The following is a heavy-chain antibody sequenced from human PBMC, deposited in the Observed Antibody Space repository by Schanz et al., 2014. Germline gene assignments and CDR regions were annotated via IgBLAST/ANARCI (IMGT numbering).Heavy chain of an antibody. D-gene: IGHD2-8*02. Sequence: EVQLVESGGGLVQPGGSLRLSCTASGFTFSDYWMSWVRQAPGKGPEWVANIKHDGSVKDYVDSVEGRFTISRDNSKNSLYVEMNSLRVEDTAVYYCAKTLFPGGTQTFGNWGRGTLVTVSS. V-gene: IGHV3-7*05. J-gene: IGHJ4*02. CDR2: IKHDGSVK. CDR3: AKTLFPGGTQTFGN. CDR1: GFTFSDYW.